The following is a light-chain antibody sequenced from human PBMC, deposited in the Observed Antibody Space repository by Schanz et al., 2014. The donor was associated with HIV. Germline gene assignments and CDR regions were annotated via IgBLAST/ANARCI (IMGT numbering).Light chain of an antibody. CDR2: RAS. J-gene: IGKJ1*01. CDR1: QSLDRW. V-gene: IGKV1-5*03. CDR3: QQYNTYSWT. Sequence: DIQMTQSPSTLSASVGDRVTITCRASQSLDRWLAWYQQKPGQAPKLLIYRASYLESGVPSRFSGSGSGTEFTLTISSLQPDDFATYYCQQYNTYSWTFGQGTKVDIK.